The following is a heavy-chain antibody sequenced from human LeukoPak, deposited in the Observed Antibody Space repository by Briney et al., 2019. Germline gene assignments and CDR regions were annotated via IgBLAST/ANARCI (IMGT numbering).Heavy chain of an antibody. CDR3: ARHPQYYYDSSGLGDAFDI. Sequence: PSETLSLNCAVYGGSLSGYYWSWIRQPRGKGLEWIGEINHSGSTNYNPSLRSRVTISVDTSKNQFSLKLSSVTAADTAVYYCARHPQYYYDSSGLGDAFDIWGQGTMVTVSS. CDR2: INHSGST. D-gene: IGHD3-22*01. V-gene: IGHV4-34*01. J-gene: IGHJ3*02. CDR1: GGSLSGYY.